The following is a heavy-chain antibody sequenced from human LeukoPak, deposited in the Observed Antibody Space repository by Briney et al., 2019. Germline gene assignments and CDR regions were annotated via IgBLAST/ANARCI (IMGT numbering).Heavy chain of an antibody. CDR3: ARGGYDSDFDY. CDR1: GGSISMYY. D-gene: IGHD3-3*01. J-gene: IGHJ4*02. CDR2: IYFTGRT. Sequence: PSETLSLTCTVSGGSISMYYWSWIRLPPGKGLEWIAYIYFTGRTQYNPSLKSRVTISEDTSKNQFSLRLSSVTPADTAVYYCARGGYDSDFDYWGQGTLVTVSS. V-gene: IGHV4-59*01.